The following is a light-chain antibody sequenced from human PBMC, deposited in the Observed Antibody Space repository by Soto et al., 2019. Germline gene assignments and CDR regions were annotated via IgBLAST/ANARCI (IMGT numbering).Light chain of an antibody. CDR3: QHHSNWLRT. CDR1: QSVSSSY. J-gene: IGKJ4*01. V-gene: IGKV3D-20*02. CDR2: GAF. Sequence: EIVLTQSPGTLSLSPGEIATLSCRASQSVSSSYLAWYQQKPGQAPSLLIYGAFTRATGIPARFSGTGSGTDFTLTISDVEPEDFAVYYCQHHSNWLRTFGGGTKVDIK.